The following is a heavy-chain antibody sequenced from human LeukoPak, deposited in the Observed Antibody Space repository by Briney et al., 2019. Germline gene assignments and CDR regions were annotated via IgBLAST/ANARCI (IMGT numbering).Heavy chain of an antibody. CDR2: INPNSGGT. J-gene: IGHJ4*02. CDR1: GYTFTGYY. V-gene: IGHV1-2*02. Sequence: ASVKVSCKSSGYTFTGYYMHWVRQAPGQGLEWVGWINPNSGGTNYAQKFQGRVTMTRDTSISTAYMELSRLRSDDTAVYYCARARLRLGEYPGYWGQGTLVTVSS. D-gene: IGHD3-16*01. CDR3: ARARLRLGEYPGY.